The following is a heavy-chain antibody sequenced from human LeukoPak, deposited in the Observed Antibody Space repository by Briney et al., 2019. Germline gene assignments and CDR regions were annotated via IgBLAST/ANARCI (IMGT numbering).Heavy chain of an antibody. CDR2: IKQDGSEK. Sequence: GGSLRLSCAASGFTFSSYAMSWVRQAPGKGLEWVANIKQDGSEKYYVDSVKGRFTISRDNAKNSLYLQMNSLRAEDTAVYYCASSGVVVPAAMNYWGQGTLVTVSS. J-gene: IGHJ4*02. V-gene: IGHV3-7*01. CDR3: ASSGVVVPAAMNY. CDR1: GFTFSSYA. D-gene: IGHD2-2*01.